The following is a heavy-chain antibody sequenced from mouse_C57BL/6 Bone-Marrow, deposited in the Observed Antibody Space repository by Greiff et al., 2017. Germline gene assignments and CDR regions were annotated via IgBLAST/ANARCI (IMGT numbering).Heavy chain of an antibody. J-gene: IGHJ2*01. CDR2: ISNGGGST. V-gene: IGHV5-12*01. CDR1: GFTFSDYY. Sequence: EVQVVESGGGLVQPGGSLKLSCAASGFTFSDYYMYWVRQTPEKRLEWVAYISNGGGSTYYPDTVKGRFTISRDNAKNTLYLQMSRLKSEDTAMYYCARHDWDWFAYWGQGTTLTVSS. D-gene: IGHD4-1*01. CDR3: ARHDWDWFAY.